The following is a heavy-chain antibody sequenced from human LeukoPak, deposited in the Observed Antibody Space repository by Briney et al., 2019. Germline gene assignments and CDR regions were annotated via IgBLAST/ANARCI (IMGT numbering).Heavy chain of an antibody. D-gene: IGHD3-16*02. CDR2: IKQDGSEK. Sequence: GGSLRLSCTTSGFTFTTYWMSWVRQAPGKGLEWVANIKQDGSEKHYVDSVRGRFTISRDNAKNSVYLQIDSLRAEDTAVFYCAREVVYDYVWGSYRYFDYWGQGTLVTVSS. J-gene: IGHJ4*02. CDR3: AREVVYDYVWGSYRYFDY. V-gene: IGHV3-7*01. CDR1: GFTFTTYW.